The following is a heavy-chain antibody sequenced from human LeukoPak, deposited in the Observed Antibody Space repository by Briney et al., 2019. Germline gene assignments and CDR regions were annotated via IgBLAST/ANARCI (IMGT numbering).Heavy chain of an antibody. CDR2: ISSSSRYI. V-gene: IGHV3-21*01. Sequence: GGSLRLSCAASGFTFSSYSMNWVRQAPGKGLEWVSSISSSSRYIYYADSVKGRFTISRDNAKNSLYLQMNSLRAEDTAVYYCATIGPIVVVAATRDYWGQGTLVTVSS. CDR3: ATIGPIVVVAATRDY. CDR1: GFTFSSYS. J-gene: IGHJ4*02. D-gene: IGHD2-15*01.